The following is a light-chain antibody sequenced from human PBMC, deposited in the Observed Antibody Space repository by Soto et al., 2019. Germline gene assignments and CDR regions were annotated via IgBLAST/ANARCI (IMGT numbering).Light chain of an antibody. V-gene: IGKV3-20*01. Sequence: EIVLTQSPATLSLSPGERATLSCRASQSVSINLAWYQQKPGQAPRLLIYDASNRPTGIPARFTGSGSGTDFTLTISRLEPEDFAVYYCQQYGSSGTFGQGTKVDIK. CDR2: DAS. J-gene: IGKJ1*01. CDR3: QQYGSSGT. CDR1: QSVSIN.